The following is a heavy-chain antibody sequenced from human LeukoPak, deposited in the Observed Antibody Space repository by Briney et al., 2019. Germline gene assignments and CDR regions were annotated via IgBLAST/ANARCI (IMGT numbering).Heavy chain of an antibody. D-gene: IGHD6-13*01. V-gene: IGHV4-38-2*01. CDR1: GYSISSGYY. CDR3: ARHSCMAAGDY. CDR2: IYHSGST. J-gene: IGHJ4*02. Sequence: PSETLSLTCAVSGYSISSGYYWDWIRQPPGEGLEWIGTIYHSGSTYYNPSLKSRVTISVDTSKNQFSLKLSSVTAADTAVYYCARHSCMAAGDYWGQGTLVTVSS.